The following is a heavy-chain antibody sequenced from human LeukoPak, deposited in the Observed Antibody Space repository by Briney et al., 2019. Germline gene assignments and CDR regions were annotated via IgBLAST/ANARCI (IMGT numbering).Heavy chain of an antibody. CDR1: DDSFSSHY. D-gene: IGHD4-17*01. CDR2: ISYIGST. J-gene: IGHJ3*02. V-gene: IGHV4-59*11. CDR3: ARDLVTVTKGFDI. Sequence: PSETLSLTCAISDDSFSSHYWTWIRQPPGKGLEWIGYISYIGSTNYNPSLKSRVTISIDTSKNQFSLKLSSVTAADTAVYYCARDLVTVTKGFDIWGQGTMVSVSS.